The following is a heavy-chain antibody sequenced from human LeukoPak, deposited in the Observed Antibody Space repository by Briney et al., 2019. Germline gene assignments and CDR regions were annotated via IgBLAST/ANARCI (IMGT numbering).Heavy chain of an antibody. CDR1: GGSLSGHY. D-gene: IGHD1-26*01. CDR2: IYYSGST. Sequence: TSETLSLTCTVSGGSLSGHYWSWIRQPPGKGLEWIGYIYYSGSTNYNPSLKSRVTISVDTSKNQFSLKLSSVTAADTAVYYCAREKGIVGATLILDYWGQGTLVTVSS. V-gene: IGHV4-59*11. J-gene: IGHJ4*02. CDR3: AREKGIVGATLILDY.